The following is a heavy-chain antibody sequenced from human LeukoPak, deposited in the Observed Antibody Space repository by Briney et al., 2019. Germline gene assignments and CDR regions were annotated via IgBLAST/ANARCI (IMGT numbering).Heavy chain of an antibody. CDR1: GGSISSSDDY. CDR2: IYYSGNT. CDR3: ARHPSKYDILTGYYIAPPDY. Sequence: SETLSLTCTVSGGSISSSDDYWGWSRQPPGKGLEWIGTIYYSGNTYDNPSLKSRLTISVDTSKNQFSLKLSSVTAADTAVYYCARHPSKYDILTGYYIAPPDYWGQGTLVTVSS. D-gene: IGHD3-9*01. J-gene: IGHJ4*02. V-gene: IGHV4-39*01.